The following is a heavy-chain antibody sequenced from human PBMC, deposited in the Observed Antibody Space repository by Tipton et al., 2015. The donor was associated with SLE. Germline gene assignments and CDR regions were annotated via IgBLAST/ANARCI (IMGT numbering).Heavy chain of an antibody. Sequence: TLSLTCTVSGGSISSGGYYWSWIRQHPGKGLEWIGYIYYSGSTYYNPSLKSRVTISEDTSKNQFSLKLSSVTAADTAVYYCASRVGGYYYMDVWGKGTTVTVSS. J-gene: IGHJ6*03. V-gene: IGHV4-31*03. CDR2: IYYSGST. CDR3: ASRVGGYYYMDV. CDR1: GGSISSGGYY.